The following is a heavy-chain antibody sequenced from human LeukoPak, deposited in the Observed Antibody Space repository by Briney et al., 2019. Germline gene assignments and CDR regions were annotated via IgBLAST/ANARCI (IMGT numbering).Heavy chain of an antibody. CDR3: ARDQFTGDYYGSGTAFDY. CDR1: GFTFSSYA. CDR2: ISYDGSNK. J-gene: IGHJ4*02. V-gene: IGHV3-30*04. D-gene: IGHD3-10*01. Sequence: SGGSLRLSCAASGFTFSSYAMHWVRQAPGKGLEWVAVISYDGSNKYYADSVKGRFTISRDNSKNTLYLQMNSLRAEDTAVYYCARDQFTGDYYGSGTAFDYWGQGTLVTVSS.